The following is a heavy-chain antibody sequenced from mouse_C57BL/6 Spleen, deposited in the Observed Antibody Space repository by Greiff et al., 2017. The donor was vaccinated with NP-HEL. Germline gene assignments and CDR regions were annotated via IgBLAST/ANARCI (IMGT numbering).Heavy chain of an antibody. D-gene: IGHD3-2*02. CDR1: GFNIKDYY. J-gene: IGHJ3*01. Sequence: VQLQQSGAELVKPGASVKLSCTASGFNIKDYYMHWVKQRTEQGLEWIGRIDPEDGETKYVPKFQGKATITADTSSNTAYLQLSSLTSEDTAVYYCARTAQATGFAYWGQGTLVTVSA. V-gene: IGHV14-2*01. CDR2: IDPEDGET. CDR3: ARTAQATGFAY.